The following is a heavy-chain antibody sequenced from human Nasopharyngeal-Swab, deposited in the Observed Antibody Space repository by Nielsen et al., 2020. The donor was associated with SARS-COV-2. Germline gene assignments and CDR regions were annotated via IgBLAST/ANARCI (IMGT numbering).Heavy chain of an antibody. CDR1: GSNFNMYS. J-gene: IGHJ6*02. CDR3: ARLGTESYHYYSLDV. CDR2: ISSSSNYI. Sequence: GGSLRLSCATSGSNFNMYSMYWVRQASGKGLEWVSSISSSSNYIYYGDSVKGRFTISRDNTQKSLYLEMNSLGVEDTAVYYCARLGTESYHYYSLDVWGQGTTVTVSS. V-gene: IGHV3-21*01. D-gene: IGHD3-10*01.